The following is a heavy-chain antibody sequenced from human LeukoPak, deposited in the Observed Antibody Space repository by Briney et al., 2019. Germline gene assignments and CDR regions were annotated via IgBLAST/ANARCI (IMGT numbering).Heavy chain of an antibody. Sequence: SETLSLTCTVSGVSITSYYWSWIRQPPGKGLEWIGYVFYTGSTNYNSSLKSRVTISVDTSKNQFSLKLSSVSAADTAVYYCARRDYVWGSYRTYYFDYWGQGTLVTVSS. D-gene: IGHD3-16*02. CDR2: VFYTGST. J-gene: IGHJ4*02. CDR1: GVSITSYY. V-gene: IGHV4-59*01. CDR3: ARRDYVWGSYRTYYFDY.